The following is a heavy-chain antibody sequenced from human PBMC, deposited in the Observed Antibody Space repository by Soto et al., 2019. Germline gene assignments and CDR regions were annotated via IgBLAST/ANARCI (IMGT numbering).Heavy chain of an antibody. Sequence: SETLSLTCDVSDESVTSPGNYWNWIRQRPDTGLEWIGYISSGGSPFYNPSLKGRVSISLDTSKNVISLTLRSVTAADTAVYYCTLNHCAGGGCYDRDYWGRGTRVTVSS. CDR2: ISSGGSP. V-gene: IGHV4-31*11. CDR1: DESVTSPGNY. J-gene: IGHJ1*01. D-gene: IGHD2-15*01. CDR3: TLNHCAGGGCYDRDY.